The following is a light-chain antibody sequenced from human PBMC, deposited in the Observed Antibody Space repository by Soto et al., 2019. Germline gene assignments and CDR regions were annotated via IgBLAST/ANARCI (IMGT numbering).Light chain of an antibody. CDR3: QQYTSWPPIT. J-gene: IGKJ5*01. CDR2: DTS. CDR1: QSGSRS. V-gene: IGKV3-15*01. Sequence: EIVRTQSPATLYGSTGERATRSCRASQSGSRSLAWYQQKQGQSPRLLIYDTSTRSTGIPGRFSGSGSGTGFTLAISSLQSDDFAVYYCQQYTSWPPITFGQGTRLEI.